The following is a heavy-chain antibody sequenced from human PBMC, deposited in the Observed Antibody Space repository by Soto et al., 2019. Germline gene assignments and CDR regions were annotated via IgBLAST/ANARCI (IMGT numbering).Heavy chain of an antibody. V-gene: IGHV3-33*01. D-gene: IGHD3-16*01. Sequence: QVQLVESGGGVVQPGRSLRLSCAASGFTFSTYGMNWVRQAPGKGLEWVAVIWYDGSKKYYADSVKGRFTISRDHSENTLYLQMNSLSAEDTAVYYWARRGVGDSCLFDSWGQGTLVIVSA. CDR2: IWYDGSKK. CDR1: GFTFSTYG. J-gene: IGHJ4*02. CDR3: ARRGVGDSCLFDS.